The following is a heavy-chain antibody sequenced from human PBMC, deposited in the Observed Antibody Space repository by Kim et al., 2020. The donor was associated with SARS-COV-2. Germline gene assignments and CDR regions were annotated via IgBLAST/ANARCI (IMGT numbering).Heavy chain of an antibody. CDR3: ARGHDYGDELGRFDP. CDR1: GGSMSSDGSY. CDR2: MSYNGNT. D-gene: IGHD4-17*01. V-gene: IGHV4-31*03. Sequence: SETLSLTCTVSGGSMSSDGSYWSWIRQHPGKGLEWIGYMSYNGNTFYNPSLKSRVTISADTSKNQFSLKLNSVTAADTAVYYCARGHDYGDELGRFDPWGQGSLVTVPS. J-gene: IGHJ5*02.